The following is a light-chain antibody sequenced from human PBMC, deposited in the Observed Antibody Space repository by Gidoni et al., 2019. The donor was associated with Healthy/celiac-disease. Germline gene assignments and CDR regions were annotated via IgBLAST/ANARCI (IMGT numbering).Light chain of an antibody. J-gene: IGKJ4*01. CDR2: GAS. V-gene: IGKV3-15*01. CDR1: QSVNSN. CDR3: QQYNSWPLT. Sequence: EIVMTQSPATLSVSPGERATLSCRASQSVNSNLAWYQQKPGQTPRLLIYGASTRATGIPARFSGSGSGTEFTLTISSLQSEDFAVYYCQQYNSWPLTFXGXTKVEVK.